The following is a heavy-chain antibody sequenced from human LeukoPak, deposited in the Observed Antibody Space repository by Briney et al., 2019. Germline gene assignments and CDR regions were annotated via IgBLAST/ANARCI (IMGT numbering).Heavy chain of an antibody. CDR3: AKDSSGWYFDY. J-gene: IGHJ4*02. V-gene: IGHV3-23*01. D-gene: IGHD6-19*01. CDR2: ISGSGGST. Sequence: PGPSLRLSWAASGFTFSSYAMSSVSQAPRNGLEWGSAISGSGGSTYYADSVKGRFTISRDNSKNTLYLQMNSLRAEDTAVYYCAKDSSGWYFDYWGQGTLVTVSS. CDR1: GFTFSSYA.